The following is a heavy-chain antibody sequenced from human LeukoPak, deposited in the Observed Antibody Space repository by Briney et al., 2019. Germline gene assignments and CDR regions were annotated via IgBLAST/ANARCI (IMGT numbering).Heavy chain of an antibody. CDR2: IIPIFGTA. CDR3: ARDLGDGDCLDY. J-gene: IGHJ4*02. D-gene: IGHD2-21*02. Sequence: EASVKVSCKASGGTFSSYAISWVRQAPGQGLEWMGGIIPIFGTANYAQKFQGRVTITTDESTSTAYMELSSLRSEDTAVYYCARDLGDGDCLDYWGQGTLVTVSS. V-gene: IGHV1-69*05. CDR1: GGTFSSYA.